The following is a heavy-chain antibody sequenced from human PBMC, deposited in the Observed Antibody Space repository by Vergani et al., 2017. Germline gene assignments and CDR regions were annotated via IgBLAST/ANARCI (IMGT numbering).Heavy chain of an antibody. Sequence: EVQLLESGGGLVQPGGSLRLSCAASGFTFSSYAMSWVRQAPGKGLEWVSAISGSGGSTYYADSVKGRFTISRDNSKNTLYLQMNRLRAEDTAVYYCATALYYYDSSGYYHYYYYGMDVWGQGTTVTVSS. CDR3: ATALYYYDSSGYYHYYYYGMDV. D-gene: IGHD3-22*01. J-gene: IGHJ6*02. CDR2: ISGSGGST. V-gene: IGHV3-23*01. CDR1: GFTFSSYA.